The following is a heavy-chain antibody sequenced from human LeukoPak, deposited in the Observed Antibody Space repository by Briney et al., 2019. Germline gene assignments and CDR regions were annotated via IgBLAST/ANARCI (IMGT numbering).Heavy chain of an antibody. Sequence: ASVKASCKSSGCTFTTYGMNWLGQAAGQGVEWMGWINTITGNPAYAQGFAGRFVFSVDTSASTTYPQISSLKAEDTAVYSCARPGVTGGPASDYWGQGTVVTVSS. CDR3: ARPGVTGGPASDY. V-gene: IGHV7-4-1*02. J-gene: IGHJ4*01. D-gene: IGHD3-3*01. CDR2: INTITGNP. CDR1: GCTFTTYG.